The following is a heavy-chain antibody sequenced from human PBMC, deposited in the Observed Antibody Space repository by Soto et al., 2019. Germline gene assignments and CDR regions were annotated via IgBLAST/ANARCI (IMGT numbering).Heavy chain of an antibody. J-gene: IGHJ6*02. D-gene: IGHD2-15*01. CDR3: ARGDREDIAVVVGVRPGEYGVDV. V-gene: IGHV3-30-3*01. CDR1: GFTFRSYA. Sequence: QVQLVESGGGVVQPGRSLRLSCAASGFTFRSYAMHWVRQAPGKGLECVAVISYDGSNQFYRDYVKGRFTISRDNSKNTLYLQINSLRYEDTAVYYCARGDREDIAVVVGVRPGEYGVDVWGQGTTGTVSS. CDR2: ISYDGSNQ.